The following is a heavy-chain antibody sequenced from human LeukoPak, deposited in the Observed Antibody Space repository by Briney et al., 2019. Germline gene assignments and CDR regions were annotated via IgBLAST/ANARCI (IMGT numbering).Heavy chain of an antibody. V-gene: IGHV4-39*07. D-gene: IGHD3-22*01. CDR2: IYYSGST. CDR3: ARSITMIVVGVYYFDY. J-gene: IGHJ4*02. CDR1: GGSISSSSYY. Sequence: ASETLSLTCTVSGGSISSSSYYWGWIRQPPGKGLEWIGSIYYSGSTYYNPSLKSRVTISVDTSKNQFSLKLSSVTAADTAVYYCARSITMIVVGVYYFDYWGQGTLVTVSS.